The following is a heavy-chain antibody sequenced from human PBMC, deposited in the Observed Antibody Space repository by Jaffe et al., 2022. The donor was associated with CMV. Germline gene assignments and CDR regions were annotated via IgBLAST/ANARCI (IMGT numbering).Heavy chain of an antibody. CDR3: ARHGTGHYYYYYYVDV. CDR1: GYNFDKYW. V-gene: IGHV5-51*01. CDR2: IYPGNSDT. Sequence: EVQLVQSGAEVKKAGESLKISCQGSGYNFDKYWIGWVRQMPGKGLEWMGIIYPGNSDTRYSPSFQGQVTVSVDKSINTAYLQWSSLKASDTAIYYCARHGTGHYYYYYYVDVWGTGTTVTVSS. J-gene: IGHJ6*03. D-gene: IGHD1-1*01.